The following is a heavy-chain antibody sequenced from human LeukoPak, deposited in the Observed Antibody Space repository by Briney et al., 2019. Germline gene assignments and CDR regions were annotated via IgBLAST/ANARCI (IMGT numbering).Heavy chain of an antibody. V-gene: IGHV4-34*01. CDR1: GGSFSGYY. J-gene: IGHJ4*02. CDR3: ARVVATNLDY. Sequence: SETLSLTCAVYGGSFSGYYWSWIRQPPGKGLEWIGEINHSGSTNYNPSLKSPVTISVDTSKNQFSLKLSSVTAADTAVYYCARVVATNLDYWGQGTLVTVSS. CDR2: INHSGST. D-gene: IGHD5-12*01.